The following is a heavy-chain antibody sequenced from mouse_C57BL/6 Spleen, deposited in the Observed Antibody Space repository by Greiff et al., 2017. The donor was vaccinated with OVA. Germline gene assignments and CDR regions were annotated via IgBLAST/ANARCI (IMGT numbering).Heavy chain of an antibody. CDR1: GYTFTSYW. J-gene: IGHJ4*01. CDR3: ARGAYGSSYVGYYAMDY. Sequence: QVQLQQPGAELVRPGTSVKLSCKASGYTFTSYWMHWVKQRPGQGLEWIGVIDPSDSYTNYNQKFKGKATLTVDTSSSTAYMQLSSLTSEDSAVYYCARGAYGSSYVGYYAMDYWGQGTSVTVSS. D-gene: IGHD1-1*01. V-gene: IGHV1-59*01. CDR2: IDPSDSYT.